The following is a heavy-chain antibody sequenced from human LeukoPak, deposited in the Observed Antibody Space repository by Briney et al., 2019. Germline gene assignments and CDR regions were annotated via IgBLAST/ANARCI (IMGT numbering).Heavy chain of an antibody. D-gene: IGHD3-10*01. Sequence: GGSLRLSCAASGFTFSSYSMNWVRQAPGKGLEWVSSISSSSSYIYYADSVKGRFTISRDNAKNSLYLQMNSLRAEDTAVYYCAKGLPRLLWFGEYTVYFDYWGQGALVTVSS. J-gene: IGHJ4*02. CDR2: ISSSSSYI. CDR3: AKGLPRLLWFGEYTVYFDY. CDR1: GFTFSSYS. V-gene: IGHV3-21*01.